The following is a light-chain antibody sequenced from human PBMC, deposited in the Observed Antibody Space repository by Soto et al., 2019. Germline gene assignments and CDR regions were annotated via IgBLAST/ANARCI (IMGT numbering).Light chain of an antibody. CDR1: SSDVGGYNY. CDR3: SSYTSSSTLFV. J-gene: IGLJ1*01. CDR2: EVS. Sequence: QSALAQPASLSGSPGQSITISCTGTSSDVGGYNYVSWYQQHPGKAPKLMIYEVSNRPSGVSNRFSGSKSGNTAPLTISGLQAEDEADYYCSSYTSSSTLFVFGTGTKVTVL. V-gene: IGLV2-14*01.